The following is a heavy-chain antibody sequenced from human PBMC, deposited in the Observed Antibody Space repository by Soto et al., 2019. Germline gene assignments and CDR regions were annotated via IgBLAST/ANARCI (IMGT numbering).Heavy chain of an antibody. CDR2: ISGSGGST. J-gene: IGHJ3*02. CDR3: AKDDCSGGSCYDDAFDI. V-gene: IGHV3-23*01. CDR1: GFTFSSYA. Sequence: GGSLRLSCAASGFTFSSYAMSWVRQAPGKGLEWVSAISGSGGSTYYADSVKGRFTISRDNSKNTLYLQMNSLRAEDTAVYYCAKDDCSGGSCYDDAFDIWGQGTMVTVSS. D-gene: IGHD2-15*01.